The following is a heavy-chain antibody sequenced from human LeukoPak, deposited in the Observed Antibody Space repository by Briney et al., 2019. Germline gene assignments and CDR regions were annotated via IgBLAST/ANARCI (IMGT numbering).Heavy chain of an antibody. CDR3: ARGREHYDYVWGSYRHGYFDY. J-gene: IGHJ4*02. CDR1: GGTFSSYA. CDR2: IIPIFGTA. Sequence: ASVKVSCKASGGTFSSYAISWVRQAPGQGLEWMGGIIPIFGTANYAQKFQGRVTITTDESTSTAYMELSSLRSEDTAVYYRARGREHYDYVWGSYRHGYFDYWGQGTLVTVSS. D-gene: IGHD3-16*02. V-gene: IGHV1-69*05.